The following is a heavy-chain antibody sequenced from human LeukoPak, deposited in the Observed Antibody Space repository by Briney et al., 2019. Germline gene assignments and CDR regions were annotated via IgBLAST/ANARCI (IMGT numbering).Heavy chain of an antibody. D-gene: IGHD3-22*01. CDR1: GFSFSTYA. J-gene: IGHJ4*02. Sequence: GGSLRLSCAASGFSFSTYAMHWVRQAPGKGLEWVAVISYDGSNKYYADSVKGRFTISRDNSKNTLYLQMNSLRAEDAAVYYCARQYYYNSSGYSTFDYWGQGTLVTVSS. CDR3: ARQYYYNSSGYSTFDY. V-gene: IGHV3-30-3*01. CDR2: ISYDGSNK.